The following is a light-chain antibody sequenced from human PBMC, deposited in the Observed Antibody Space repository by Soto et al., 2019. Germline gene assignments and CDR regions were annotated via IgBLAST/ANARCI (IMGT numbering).Light chain of an antibody. J-gene: IGKJ2*01. CDR3: QQTNSFPHT. CDR2: AAS. Sequence: DIQMTQSPSSVSASVGDRVTIACRASPGISSWLAWYQPKPGKAPRLLIYAASGLQSGASSRFSGSGSGTDFTLTISSLRPEDFATYDCQQTNSFPHTLGQGTKLEIK. V-gene: IGKV1D-12*01. CDR1: PGISSW.